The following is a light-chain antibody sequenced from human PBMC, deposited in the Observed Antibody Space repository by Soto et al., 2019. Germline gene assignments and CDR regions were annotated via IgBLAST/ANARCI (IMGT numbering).Light chain of an antibody. V-gene: IGKV1-27*01. J-gene: IGKJ5*01. CDR1: QDISAY. CDR3: QKLNTAPIT. CDR2: SES. Sequence: DIHMTQSPSSLSASVGDRVTITCRASQDISAYLAWYQKKPGKVPKLLIYSESTLQSGVPSRFSGSGSGTDFTLTIISLQPEEVATHYCQKLNTAPITFGQATRREIQ.